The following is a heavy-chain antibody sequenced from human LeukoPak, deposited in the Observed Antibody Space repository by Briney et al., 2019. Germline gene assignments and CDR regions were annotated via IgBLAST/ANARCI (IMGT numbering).Heavy chain of an antibody. CDR1: GFTFSSYW. CDR3: ARGMGYAFDY. V-gene: IGHV3-74*01. J-gene: IGHJ3*01. Sequence: GGSLRLSCAASGFTFSSYWIHWVRQTPGKGLPWVSRISSDGRITTYADSVKGHFTISRDNAKNTVYLQMNNLRAEDTAMYFCARGMGYAFDYWGPGTVVTVSS. CDR2: ISSDGRIT. D-gene: IGHD3-16*01.